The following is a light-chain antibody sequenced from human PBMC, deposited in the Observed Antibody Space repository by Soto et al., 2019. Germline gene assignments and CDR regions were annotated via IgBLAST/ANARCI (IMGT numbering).Light chain of an antibody. J-gene: IGLJ1*01. V-gene: IGLV2-8*01. CDR2: EVV. CDR1: KSDIGVYDF. Sequence: LTQPPSASGSPGQSVTISCTGTKSDIGVYDFVSWYQHHPGKAPRLIIYEVVQRPSGVPDRFSGSKSGNTASLTVSGLQAADEADYFCKSYAGSNTYVFGSGNKV. CDR3: KSYAGSNTYV.